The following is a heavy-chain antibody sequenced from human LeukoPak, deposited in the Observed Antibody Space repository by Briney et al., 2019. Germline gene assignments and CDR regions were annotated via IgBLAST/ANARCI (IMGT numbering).Heavy chain of an antibody. CDR3: AKGLAGYTSGWYGIFDY. CDR2: ISNDGRSK. D-gene: IGHD6-19*01. CDR1: GFSFSSDA. Sequence: GRSLRLSCAASGFSFSSDAMHWVRQAPGKGLEWVAVISNDGRSKYFANSVKGRFTISRDNSKNTLYLQMNSLTAEDTAVFYCAKGLAGYTSGWYGIFDYWGQGALVTVSS. V-gene: IGHV3-30*18. J-gene: IGHJ4*02.